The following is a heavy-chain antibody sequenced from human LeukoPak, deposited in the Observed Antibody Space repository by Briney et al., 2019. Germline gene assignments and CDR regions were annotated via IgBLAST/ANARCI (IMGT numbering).Heavy chain of an antibody. J-gene: IGHJ4*02. CDR3: ASTQDTAMVEDY. CDR2: ISYDGSNK. V-gene: IGHV3-30*04. D-gene: IGHD5-18*01. CDR1: GFTFSSYA. Sequence: PGRSLRLSCAASGFTFSSYAMHWVRQAPGKGLEWVAVISYDGSNKYYADSVKGRFTISRDNSKNTLYLQMNSLRAEDTAVYYCASTQDTAMVEDYWGQGTLVTVSS.